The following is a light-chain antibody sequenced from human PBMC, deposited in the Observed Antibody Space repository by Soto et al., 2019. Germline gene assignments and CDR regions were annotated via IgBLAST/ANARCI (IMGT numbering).Light chain of an antibody. Sequence: EIVLTQSPCTLSLSPGERATLHCRTSQSVSNNYLAWYQQKPGQAPRLLIYGASSRATGIPDRFSGSGSGTDFTLSISRLEPEDFAVYYCQQYSSLWTFGQGTNVDIK. CDR1: QSVSNNY. J-gene: IGKJ1*01. V-gene: IGKV3-20*01. CDR3: QQYSSLWT. CDR2: GAS.